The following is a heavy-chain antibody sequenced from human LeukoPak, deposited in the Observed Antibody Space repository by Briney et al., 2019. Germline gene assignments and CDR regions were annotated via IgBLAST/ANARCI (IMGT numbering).Heavy chain of an antibody. CDR2: IYSCDSDT. CDR1: GYSFTSYW. J-gene: IGHJ4*02. CDR3: ARREYYYDSSGPAYYFDY. V-gene: IGHV5-51*01. D-gene: IGHD3-22*01. Sequence: ESLKIFCNGSGYSFTSYWNGWVRQMPGEGLEGRVIIYSCDSDTRYSPSIQGQVTISADKSISTAYLQWSSLKASDTAMYYCARREYYYDSSGPAYYFDYWGQGTLVTASS.